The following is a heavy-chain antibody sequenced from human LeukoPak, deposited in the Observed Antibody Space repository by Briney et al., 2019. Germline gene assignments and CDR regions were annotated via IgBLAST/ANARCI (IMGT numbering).Heavy chain of an antibody. CDR2: ISAYNGNT. CDR3: ARMYSGSYYVDY. V-gene: IGHV1-18*01. J-gene: IGHJ4*02. CDR1: GYTFTSYG. Sequence: ASVKVSCTASGYTFTSYGISWVRQAPGQGLEWMGWISAYNGNTNYAQKLQGRVTMTTDTSTSAAYMELRSLRSDDTAVYYCARMYSGSYYVDYGGQGTLVTVSS. D-gene: IGHD1-26*01.